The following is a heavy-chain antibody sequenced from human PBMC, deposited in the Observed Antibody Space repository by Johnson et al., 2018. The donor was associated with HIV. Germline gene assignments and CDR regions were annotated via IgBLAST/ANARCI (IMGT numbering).Heavy chain of an antibody. J-gene: IGHJ3*02. D-gene: IGHD2-2*01. CDR2: IYSGGST. V-gene: IGHV3-66*01. CDR1: GFTFSSYG. Sequence: VQLMESGGGVVQPGGSLRLSCAASGFTFSSYGMSWVRQAPGKGLEWVSVIYSGGSTYYADSVKGRFTISRDDSKNTLYLQMNSLRAEDTAVYYCAREGGRYCSSTSCSKDAFDIWGQGTMVTVSS. CDR3: AREGGRYCSSTSCSKDAFDI.